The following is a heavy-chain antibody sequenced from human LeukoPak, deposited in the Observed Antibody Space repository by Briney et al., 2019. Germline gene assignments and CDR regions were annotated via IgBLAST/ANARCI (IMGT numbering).Heavy chain of an antibody. V-gene: IGHV3-7*03. CDR2: INLDGTEE. D-gene: IGHD6-19*01. Sequence: PGGSLRLSCAASGFVFSTDWMTWVREAPGGGLECVANINLDGTEEHYVDSSLRGRFTLSRDNSKNTLFLKMNSLRAEDTAVFYCAKRSGYTTGWLFDFWGQGTLVTVPS. CDR3: AKRSGYTTGWLFDF. J-gene: IGHJ4*02. CDR1: GFVFSTDW.